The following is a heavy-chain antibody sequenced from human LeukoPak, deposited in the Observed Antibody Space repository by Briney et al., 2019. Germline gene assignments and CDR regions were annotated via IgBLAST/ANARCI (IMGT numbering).Heavy chain of an antibody. Sequence: GGSLRLSCAASGFTFSNYAMNSVRQAPGKGREWVSALGDDDGSTYYADSVKGRFALSRDNSKNTLCLQMNSLRAEDTAVYYCAKDRGGGRHLIYRAFYFEYWGQGTLVIVSS. D-gene: IGHD3-16*01. J-gene: IGHJ4*02. CDR1: GFTFSNYA. CDR2: LGDDDGST. V-gene: IGHV3-23*01. CDR3: AKDRGGGRHLIYRAFYFEY.